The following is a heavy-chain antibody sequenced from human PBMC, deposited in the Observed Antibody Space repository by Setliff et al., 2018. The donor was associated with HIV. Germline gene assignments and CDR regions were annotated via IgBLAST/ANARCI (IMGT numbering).Heavy chain of an antibody. CDR1: GGSFSGYH. J-gene: IGHJ4*02. CDR2: INHTGNT. CDR3: ARGKGGLVGPAEFDY. V-gene: IGHV4-34*01. Sequence: NPSETLSLTCAVYGGSFSGYHWNWIRQFPGKGLEWIGEINHTGNTQYNPSLKSRVTMSEETSKNQFSLKLKSVTAADTAICFCARGKGGLVGPAEFDYWGPGTLVTVSS. D-gene: IGHD1-26*01.